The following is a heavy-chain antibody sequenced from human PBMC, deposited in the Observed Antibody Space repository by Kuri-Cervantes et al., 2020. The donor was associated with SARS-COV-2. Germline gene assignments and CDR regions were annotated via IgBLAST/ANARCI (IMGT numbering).Heavy chain of an antibody. CDR3: ARGEGSRGLMVVLGWRGAGRLDF. D-gene: IGHD3-10*01. CDR2: INPNSGGT. J-gene: IGHJ4*02. V-gene: IGHV1-2*04. CDR1: GYTFTDYY. Sequence: ASVKVSCKASGYTFTDYYIHWVRQAPGQGLEWMGWINPNSGGTNYAQKFQGWVTMTRDTSLSISYMELSRLTSDDTAVYYCARGEGSRGLMVVLGWRGAGRLDFWGQGTLVTVSS.